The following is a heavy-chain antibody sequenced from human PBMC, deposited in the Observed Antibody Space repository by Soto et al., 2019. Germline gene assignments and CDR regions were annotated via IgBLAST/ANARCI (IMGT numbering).Heavy chain of an antibody. CDR3: ARDSGIKGLDCSGGSCQDSDAFDI. CDR2: IYYSGST. D-gene: IGHD2-15*01. Sequence: SETLSLTCTVSGGSVSSGSYYWSWIRQPPGKGLEWIGYIYYSGSTNYNPSLKSRVTISVDTSKNQFSLKLSSVTGADTAVYYCARDSGIKGLDCSGGSCQDSDAFDIWGQGTMVTVSS. V-gene: IGHV4-61*01. J-gene: IGHJ3*02. CDR1: GGSVSSGSYY.